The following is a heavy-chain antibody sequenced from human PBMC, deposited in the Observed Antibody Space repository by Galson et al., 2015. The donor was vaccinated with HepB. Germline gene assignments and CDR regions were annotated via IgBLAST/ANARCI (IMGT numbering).Heavy chain of an antibody. CDR2: INPDGSVT. V-gene: IGHV3-7*03. D-gene: IGHD2/OR15-2a*01. CDR3: AKGVL. J-gene: IGHJ4*02. CDR1: GLTFSNLW. Sequence: SLRLSCAASGLTFSNLWMSWVRQAPGKGLEWVANINPDGSVTSYVDSVKGRFTISRDNAKDSLFLQMNSLRAKDTAVYYCAKGVLWGQGTLVTVSS.